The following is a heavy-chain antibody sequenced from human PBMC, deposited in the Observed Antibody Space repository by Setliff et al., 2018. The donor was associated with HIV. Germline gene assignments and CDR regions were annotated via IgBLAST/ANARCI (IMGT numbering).Heavy chain of an antibody. V-gene: IGHV4-38-2*01. D-gene: IGHD6-13*01. CDR2: IYHSGST. CDR3: ARRIIAAAGTWFDP. CDR1: GYSISSGYY. J-gene: IGHJ5*02. Sequence: SETLSLTCAVSGYSISSGYYWGWIRQPPGKGLEWFGSIYHSGSTYYNPSLKSRVTISVDTSKNQFSLKLSSVTAADTAVYYCARRIIAAAGTWFDPWGQGTLVTVSS.